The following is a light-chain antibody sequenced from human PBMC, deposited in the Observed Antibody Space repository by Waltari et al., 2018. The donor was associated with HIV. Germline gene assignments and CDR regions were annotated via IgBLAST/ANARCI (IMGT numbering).Light chain of an antibody. J-gene: IGLJ2*01. CDR3: GTWDSSLSAVL. Sequence: QSVLTQPPSVSAAPGQKVTISSSGSNSNIGNNYVSWYQQLPGTAPKLLIYDNNKRPSGIPDRFSGSKSGTSATLGITGLQTGDEADYYCGTWDSSLSAVLFGGGTQLTVL. CDR1: NSNIGNNY. CDR2: DNN. V-gene: IGLV1-51*01.